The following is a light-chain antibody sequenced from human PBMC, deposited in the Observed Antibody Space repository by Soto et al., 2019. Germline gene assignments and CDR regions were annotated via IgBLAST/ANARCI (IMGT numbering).Light chain of an antibody. CDR3: CSYTTSNTRQIV. CDR2: DVS. CDR1: SSDVGSYNY. Sequence: QSVLTQPPSVSGSPGQSVTISCTGTSSDVGSYNYVSWYQQHPGKAPKFMIYDVSNRPSGVSNRFSGSKSGNTASLTIAGLQAEDQADYYCCSYTTSNTRQIVFGTGTKVPVL. J-gene: IGLJ1*01. V-gene: IGLV2-14*01.